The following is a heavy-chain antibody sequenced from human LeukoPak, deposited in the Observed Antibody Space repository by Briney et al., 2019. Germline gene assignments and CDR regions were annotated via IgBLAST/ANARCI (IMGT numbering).Heavy chain of an antibody. V-gene: IGHV3-74*01. CDR2: INTDGSTT. CDR3: ARGRGGSYHY. D-gene: IGHD1-26*01. Sequence: PGGSLRLSCAASEFTFSNGWMHWVRQAPGKGLVWVSRINTDGSTTTYADSVKGRFTISRDNAKNTLYLQMNSLRVEDTAVYYCARGRGGSYHYWGQGTLVTVSS. CDR1: EFTFSNGW. J-gene: IGHJ4*02.